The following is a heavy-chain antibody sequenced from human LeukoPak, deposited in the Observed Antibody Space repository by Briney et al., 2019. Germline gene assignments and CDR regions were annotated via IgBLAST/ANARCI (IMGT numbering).Heavy chain of an antibody. Sequence: GESLKISCKGSGYSFTSYWISWVRQMPGKGLEWMGSIDPSDSYNKNSPSFQGHVTISADKSISTAYLQWSSLKASDTAMYYCATTAGWGVFDYWGQGTLVTVSS. CDR1: GYSFTSYW. D-gene: IGHD3-10*01. J-gene: IGHJ4*02. V-gene: IGHV5-10-1*01. CDR3: ATTAGWGVFDY. CDR2: IDPSDSYN.